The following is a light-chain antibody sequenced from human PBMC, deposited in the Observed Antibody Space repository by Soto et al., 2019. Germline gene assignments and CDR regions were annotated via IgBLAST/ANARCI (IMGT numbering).Light chain of an antibody. J-gene: IGKJ4*01. V-gene: IGKV3D-15*01. Sequence: EKVMTQSPATLSVSPGDRATLSCRASQNVYSNLAWYQQKPGLPPRLLIYDASTRATGIPARFSGSGFGTEFSLTISSLQSEDFAVYFCQQSNSWPPTFGGGTKVENK. CDR3: QQSNSWPPT. CDR2: DAS. CDR1: QNVYSN.